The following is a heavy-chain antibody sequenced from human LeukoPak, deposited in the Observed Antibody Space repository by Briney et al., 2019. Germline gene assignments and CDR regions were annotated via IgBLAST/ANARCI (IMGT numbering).Heavy chain of an antibody. V-gene: IGHV1-46*01. CDR1: GYTFTSYY. Sequence: ASVKVSCKASGYTFTSYYMHWVRQAPGQGLEWMGIINPSGGSTSYAQKFQGRVTMTRDTSTSTVYMELSSLRSEDTAVYYCARDHFGGWSLYYFDYWGQGTLVTVSS. CDR3: ARDHFGGWSLYYFDY. D-gene: IGHD6-19*01. J-gene: IGHJ4*02. CDR2: INPSGGST.